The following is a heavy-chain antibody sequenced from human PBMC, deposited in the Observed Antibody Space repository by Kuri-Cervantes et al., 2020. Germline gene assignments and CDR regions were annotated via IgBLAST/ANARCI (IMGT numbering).Heavy chain of an antibody. J-gene: IGHJ4*02. CDR2: ISSSSSYI. V-gene: IGHV3-21*01. CDR3: AREGEAAAGYYFDY. D-gene: IGHD6-13*01. Sequence: GGSLRLSCAASGFTFSSYSMNWVRQAPGKGLEWVSSISSSSSYIYYADSVKGRFTISRDNAKNSLYLQTNSLRAEDTAVYYCAREGEAAAGYYFDYWGQGTLVTVSS. CDR1: GFTFSSYS.